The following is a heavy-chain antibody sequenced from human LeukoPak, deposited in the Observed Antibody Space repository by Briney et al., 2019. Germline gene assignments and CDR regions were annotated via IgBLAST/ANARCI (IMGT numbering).Heavy chain of an antibody. Sequence: GGSLRLSCAASGFTFSSYSMNWVRQAPGRGLEWVSSISSSSSYIYYADSVKGRFTISRDNAKNSLYLQMNSLRAEDTAVYYCARAEVGATWDTYAFDIWGQGTMVTVSS. CDR2: ISSSSSYI. J-gene: IGHJ3*02. D-gene: IGHD1-26*01. CDR1: GFTFSSYS. V-gene: IGHV3-21*01. CDR3: ARAEVGATWDTYAFDI.